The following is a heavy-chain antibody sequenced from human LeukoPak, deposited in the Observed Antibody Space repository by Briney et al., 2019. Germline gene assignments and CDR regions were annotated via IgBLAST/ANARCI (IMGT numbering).Heavy chain of an antibody. CDR3: ARSLSTAGIDY. V-gene: IGHV4-38-2*01. CDR1: GYSITTGRY. D-gene: IGHD2-2*01. J-gene: IGHJ4*02. CDR2: DYHSGST. Sequence: SETLSLTCAVSGYSITTGRYWGWIRQPPGKGLEWIGSDYHSGSTYYNPSLKSRVTISVDTSKNQFSLNLRSVTAADTAVYHCARSLSTAGIDYWGQGTLVTVSS.